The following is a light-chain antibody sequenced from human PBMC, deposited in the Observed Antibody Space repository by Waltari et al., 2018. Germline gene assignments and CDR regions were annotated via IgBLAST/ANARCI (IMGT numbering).Light chain of an antibody. CDR2: AND. V-gene: IGLV1-51*02. CDR3: GTWDNTLSANTLSAV. CDR1: TSNIGNNY. J-gene: IGLJ2*01. Sequence: CSGSTSNIGNNYVSWYQQFPGAAPKVLIYANDKRTTGIPDRFSGSKSGTSATLAITGLQTGDEADYYCGTWDNTLSANTLSAVFGGGTK.